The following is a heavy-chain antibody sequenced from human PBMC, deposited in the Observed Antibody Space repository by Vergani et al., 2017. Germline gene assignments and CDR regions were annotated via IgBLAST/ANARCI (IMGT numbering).Heavy chain of an antibody. CDR2: IGTAGDT. V-gene: IGHV3-13*04. J-gene: IGHJ4*02. CDR1: GFTFSSYD. CDR3: ARGGVAGTFDY. Sequence: EVQLVESGGGLVQPGGSLRLSCAASGFTFSSYDMHWVRQATGKGLEWVSAIGTAGDTYYPGSVKGRFTISRENAKNSLYLQMNSLRAGDTAVYYCARGGVAGTFDYWGQGTLVTVSS. D-gene: IGHD6-19*01.